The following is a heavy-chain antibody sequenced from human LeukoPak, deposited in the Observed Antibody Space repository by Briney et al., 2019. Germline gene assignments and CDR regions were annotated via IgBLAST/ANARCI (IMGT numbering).Heavy chain of an antibody. J-gene: IGHJ4*02. CDR3: ARDLPYYDFWSGYYPFDY. CDR2: ISSSSSYI. D-gene: IGHD3-3*01. Sequence: PGGSLRLSCAASGFTFSSYAMHWVRQAPGKGLEWVSSISSSSSYIYYADSVKGRFTISRDNAKNSLYLQMNSLRAEDTAVYYCARDLPYYDFWSGYYPFDYWGQGTLVTVSS. V-gene: IGHV3-21*01. CDR1: GFTFSSYA.